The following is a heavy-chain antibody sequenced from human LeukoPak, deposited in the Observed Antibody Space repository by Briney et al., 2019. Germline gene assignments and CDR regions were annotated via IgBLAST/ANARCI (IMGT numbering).Heavy chain of an antibody. CDR2: IYGDGST. CDR3: AKGYSSGPLYYFHY. Sequence: PGGSLRLSCAASGFPVSSNCMTWVRQAPGKGLEWVSLIYGDGSTYYADSVKGRFTISRDISRNTLYLQMNNLRAEDTAVYYCAKGYSSGPLYYFHYWGQGALVTVSS. V-gene: IGHV3-53*01. CDR1: GFPVSSNC. J-gene: IGHJ4*02. D-gene: IGHD3-22*01.